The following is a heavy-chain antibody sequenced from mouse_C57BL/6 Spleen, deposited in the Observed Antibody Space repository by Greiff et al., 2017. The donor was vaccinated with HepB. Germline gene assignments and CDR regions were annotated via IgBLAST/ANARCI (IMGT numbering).Heavy chain of an antibody. V-gene: IGHV1-80*01. CDR2: IYPGDGDT. J-gene: IGHJ4*01. CDR3: AREDPLYAMDY. CDR1: GYAFSSYW. Sequence: ESGAELVKPGASVKISCKASGYAFSSYWMNWVKQRPGKGLEWIGQIYPGDGDTNYNGKFKGKATLTADKYSSTAYMQLSSLTSEDSAVYFCAREDPLYAMDYWSQGASVTVSS.